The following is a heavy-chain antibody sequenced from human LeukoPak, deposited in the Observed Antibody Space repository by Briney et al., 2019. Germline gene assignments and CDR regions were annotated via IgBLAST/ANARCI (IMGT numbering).Heavy chain of an antibody. D-gene: IGHD1-26*01. CDR3: ASSVGSTDY. CDR2: VNHRGST. Sequence: SETLSLTCAVYGESLSKYYWTWIRQSPGKGLEWIGEVNHRGSTNLNPSLKSRVTLSVDTSKHQFSLRLSSVTAADAAVYYCASSVGSTDYWGQGTLVTVSS. J-gene: IGHJ4*02. CDR1: GESLSKYY. V-gene: IGHV4-34*01.